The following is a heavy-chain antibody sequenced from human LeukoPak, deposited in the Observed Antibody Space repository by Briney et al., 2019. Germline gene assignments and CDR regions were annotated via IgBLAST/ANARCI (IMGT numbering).Heavy chain of an antibody. CDR1: GGSISSYY. Sequence: SETLSLTCTVSGGSISSYYWSWIRQPAGKGLEWIGRIYTSGSTNYNPSLKSRVTMSVDTSKNQFSLKLSSVTAADTAVYYCARGTAYYDILTGYPYYYYMDVWGKGTTVTISS. CDR3: ARGTAYYDILTGYPYYYYMDV. V-gene: IGHV4-4*07. D-gene: IGHD3-9*01. J-gene: IGHJ6*03. CDR2: IYTSGST.